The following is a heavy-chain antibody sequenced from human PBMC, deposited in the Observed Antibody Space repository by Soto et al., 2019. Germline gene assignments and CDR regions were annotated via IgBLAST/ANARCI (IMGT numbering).Heavy chain of an antibody. V-gene: IGHV3-21*01. CDR2: ISSSSSYI. CDR1: GFTFSSYS. Sequence: EVQLVESGGGLVKPGGSLRLSCAASGFTFSSYSMNWVRQAPGKGLEWVSSISSSSSYIYYADSVKGRFTISRDNAKNSLYLQMNSLRAEDTAVYYCARKMMGTTGYAFSYYMDVWGKGTTVTVSS. CDR3: ARKMMGTTGYAFSYYMDV. J-gene: IGHJ6*03. D-gene: IGHD1-1*01.